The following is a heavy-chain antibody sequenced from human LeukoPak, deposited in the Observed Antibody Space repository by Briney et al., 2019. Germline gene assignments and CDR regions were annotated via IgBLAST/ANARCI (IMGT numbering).Heavy chain of an antibody. Sequence: GGSLRLSCAASGFTFSSSAMSWVRQAPGKGLEWVSAISGGGRSTYYADSVKGRFTISRDNSKNTLYLQMNSLRAEDTAVYHCAKDGYSSSWYNWFDPWGQGTLVTVSS. CDR2: ISGGGRST. CDR1: GFTFSSSA. J-gene: IGHJ5*02. V-gene: IGHV3-23*01. CDR3: AKDGYSSSWYNWFDP. D-gene: IGHD6-13*01.